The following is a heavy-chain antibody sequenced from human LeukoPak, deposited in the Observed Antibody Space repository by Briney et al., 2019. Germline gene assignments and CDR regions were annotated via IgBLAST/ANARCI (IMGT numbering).Heavy chain of an antibody. Sequence: KLGESLKISFEGSGXTFTKYCIGWVRQMPGKGLEWMGIIHPGDSHTWYSPSFQGQVTISADKSISMAYLQWSSLKASDTAMYFCARQPGMTAKSWYFDLWGRGTLVTVSS. D-gene: IGHD2-2*01. CDR2: IHPGDSHT. V-gene: IGHV5-51*01. CDR3: ARQPGMTAKSWYFDL. J-gene: IGHJ2*01. CDR1: GXTFTKYC.